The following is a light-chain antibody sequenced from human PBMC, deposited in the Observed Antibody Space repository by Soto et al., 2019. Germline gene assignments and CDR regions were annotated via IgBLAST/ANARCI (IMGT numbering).Light chain of an antibody. Sequence: EILMTQSPSTLSASPLEIATLSCRASQSVSSNLAWYQQKPGQAPRLLIYGASTRATGIPARFSGSGSGTEFTLTISRLEPEDFAVYYCQRYGSSTTFGQGTKVDIK. V-gene: IGKV3-15*01. CDR1: QSVSSN. CDR3: QRYGSSTT. J-gene: IGKJ1*01. CDR2: GAS.